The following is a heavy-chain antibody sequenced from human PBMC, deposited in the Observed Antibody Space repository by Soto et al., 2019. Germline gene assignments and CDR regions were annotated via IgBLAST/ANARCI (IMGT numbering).Heavy chain of an antibody. CDR3: ARGSPPFYYYYYGMDV. J-gene: IGHJ6*02. CDR2: IYPGDSDT. CDR1: GYSFTRYW. V-gene: IGHV5-51*01. Sequence: GESLKISCTVSGYSFTRYWIGWVRQMPGKGLEWMGIIYPGDSDTRYSPSFQGQVTISADKSISTAYLQWSSLKASDTAMYYCARGSPPFYYYYYGMDVWGQGTTVTVSS.